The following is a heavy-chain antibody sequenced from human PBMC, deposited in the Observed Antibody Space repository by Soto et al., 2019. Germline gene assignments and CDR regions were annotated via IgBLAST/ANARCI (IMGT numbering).Heavy chain of an antibody. CDR3: ARTYYDFWSGYGMDV. CDR2: INHSGST. D-gene: IGHD3-3*01. CDR1: GGSFSGYY. J-gene: IGHJ6*02. Sequence: SETLSLTCAVYGGSFSGYYWSWIRQPPGKGLEWIGEINHSGSTNYNPSLKSRVTISVDTSKNQFSLKLSSVTAADTAVYYCARTYYDFWSGYGMDVWGQGTLVTVSS. V-gene: IGHV4-34*01.